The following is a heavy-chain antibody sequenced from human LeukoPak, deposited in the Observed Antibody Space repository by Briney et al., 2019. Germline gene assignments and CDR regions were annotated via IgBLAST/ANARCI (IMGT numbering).Heavy chain of an antibody. J-gene: IGHJ1*01. CDR2: IYSGGST. CDR3: AGQVSVNNYVGN. Sequence: GGSLRLSCAASGFTVSSNYMSWVRQAPGKGLEWVLVIYSGGSTYYADSVKGRFTISRDTSKNPFSLQMNTLSAEDTAVYYCAGQVSVNNYVGNCGQGALVTVS. V-gene: IGHV3-66*04. CDR1: GFTVSSNY. D-gene: IGHD1-26*01.